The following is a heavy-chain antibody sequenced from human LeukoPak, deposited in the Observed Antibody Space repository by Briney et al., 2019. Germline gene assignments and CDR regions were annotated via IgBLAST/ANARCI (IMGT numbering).Heavy chain of an antibody. Sequence: GGSLRLSCAASGFTFSDYYMSWIRQAPGKGLEWVSYISSSGSTIYYADSVKGRFTISRDNAKNSLCLQMNSLRAEDTAVYYCASGQWLPSDAFDIWGQGTMVTVSS. CDR1: GFTFSDYY. CDR2: ISSSGSTI. J-gene: IGHJ3*02. V-gene: IGHV3-11*04. D-gene: IGHD6-19*01. CDR3: ASGQWLPSDAFDI.